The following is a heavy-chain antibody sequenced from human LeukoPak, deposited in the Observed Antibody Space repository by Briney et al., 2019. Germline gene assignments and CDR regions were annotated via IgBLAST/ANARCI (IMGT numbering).Heavy chain of an antibody. CDR2: IYYSGNT. Sequence: SETLSLTCTVSGGSISGYYWSWIRQPPGKGLEWIGYIYYSGNTSYNPSLKSRVTISVDTSKNQFSLKLNSVTAADTAAYYCAREPRYCSRTTSCYHANYFYYMDVWGKGTTVTVSS. J-gene: IGHJ6*03. V-gene: IGHV4-59*01. CDR1: GGSISGYY. D-gene: IGHD2-2*01. CDR3: AREPRYCSRTTSCYHANYFYYMDV.